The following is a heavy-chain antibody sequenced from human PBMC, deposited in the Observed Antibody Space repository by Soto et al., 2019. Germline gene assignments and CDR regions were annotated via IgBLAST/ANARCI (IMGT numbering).Heavy chain of an antibody. Sequence: RSQTLSLTCAISGDSVSRNSAAWNWIRQSPSRGLEWLGRTYYRSKWYNDYAVSVKSRITINPDTSKNQFSLQLNSVTPEDTAVYYXARDGLTGTMWEVNWFDPWGQGTLVTVSS. D-gene: IGHD1-7*01. CDR3: ARDGLTGTMWEVNWFDP. J-gene: IGHJ5*02. CDR2: TYYRSKWYN. V-gene: IGHV6-1*01. CDR1: GDSVSRNSAA.